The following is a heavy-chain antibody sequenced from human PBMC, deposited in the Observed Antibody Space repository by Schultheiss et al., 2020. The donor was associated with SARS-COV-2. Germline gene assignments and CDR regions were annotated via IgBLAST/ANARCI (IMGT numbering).Heavy chain of an antibody. CDR1: GFTFSSYS. J-gene: IGHJ6*02. Sequence: GESLKISCAASGFTFSSYSMNWVRQAPGKGLEWVAVISYDGSNKYYADSVKGRFTISRDNSKNTLYLQMDSLRAEDTAVYYCARDVDSSAWNGMDVWGQGTTVTVSS. D-gene: IGHD6-19*01. V-gene: IGHV3-30*03. CDR2: ISYDGSNK. CDR3: ARDVDSSAWNGMDV.